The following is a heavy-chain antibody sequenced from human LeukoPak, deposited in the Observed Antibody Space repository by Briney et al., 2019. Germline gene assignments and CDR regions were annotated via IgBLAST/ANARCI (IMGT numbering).Heavy chain of an antibody. CDR3: ARDVSSTKGDY. Sequence: SETLSLTCTVSGGSISSGGYYWSWIRQHPGKGLEWIGYIYYSGSTYYNPSLKSRVTISVDRSKNQFSLKLSSVTAADTAVYYCARDVSSTKGDYWGQGTLVTVSS. CDR1: GGSISSGGYY. CDR2: IYYSGST. D-gene: IGHD2-2*01. J-gene: IGHJ4*02. V-gene: IGHV4-31*03.